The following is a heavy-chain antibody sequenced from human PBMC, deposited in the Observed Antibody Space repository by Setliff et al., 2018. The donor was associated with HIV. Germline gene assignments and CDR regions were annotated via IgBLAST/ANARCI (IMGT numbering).Heavy chain of an antibody. CDR2: IKHDGSER. V-gene: IGHV3-7*01. CDR1: GFTFSNAW. Sequence: PGGSLRLSCAASGFTFSNAWMTWVRQAPGKGLEWVANIKHDGSERYYLDSVRGRFTISRDNAKNSLYLQMNSLRAEDTAVYYCAREETWGQGTMVTVSS. CDR3: AREET. J-gene: IGHJ3*01.